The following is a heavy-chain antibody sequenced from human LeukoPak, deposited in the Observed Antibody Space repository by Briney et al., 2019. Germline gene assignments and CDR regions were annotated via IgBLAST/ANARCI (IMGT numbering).Heavy chain of an antibody. CDR2: IYYSGST. CDR1: GGSISSSSYY. D-gene: IGHD3-3*01. CDR3: ATFLYDFWSGYESPFDH. V-gene: IGHV4-39*01. J-gene: IGHJ4*02. Sequence: SETLSLTCTVSGGSISSSSYYWGWIRQPPGKGLEWIGSIYYSGSTYYNPSLKSRVTISVDTSRNQFSLKLSSVTAADTAAYYCATFLYDFWSGYESPFDHWGQGTLVTVSS.